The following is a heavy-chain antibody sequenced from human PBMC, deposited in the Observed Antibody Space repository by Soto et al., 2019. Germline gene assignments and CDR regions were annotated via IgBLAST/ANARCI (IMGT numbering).Heavy chain of an antibody. CDR3: ARAAIHGSSWYFWFDP. CDR2: IIPMFGTT. D-gene: IGHD6-13*01. J-gene: IGHJ5*02. Sequence: ASVKVSCKTSGGTFSRHAINLVRQAPGQGLEWMGGIIPMFGTTNYAQKFKGRVTISADESTSTAYMELSSLRSEDAAVYYCARAAIHGSSWYFWFDPWGQGTLVTVSS. CDR1: GGTFSRHA. V-gene: IGHV1-69*13.